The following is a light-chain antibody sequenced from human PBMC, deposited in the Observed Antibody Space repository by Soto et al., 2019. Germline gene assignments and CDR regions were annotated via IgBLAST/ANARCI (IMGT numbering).Light chain of an antibody. Sequence: QSVLTQPPSASGTPGQRVTISCSGSSSNIGSNYVYWYQQLPGTAPKLLIYRNNQRTSGVPARFSGSESGTSASLAISGLRAEDEADYYCAAWDASLSGPYVFGTGTKLTVL. V-gene: IGLV1-47*01. CDR2: RNN. J-gene: IGLJ1*01. CDR3: AAWDASLSGPYV. CDR1: SSNIGSNY.